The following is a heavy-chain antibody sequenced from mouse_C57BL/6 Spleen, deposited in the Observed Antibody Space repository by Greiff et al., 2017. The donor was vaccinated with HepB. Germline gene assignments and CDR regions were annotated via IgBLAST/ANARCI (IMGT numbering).Heavy chain of an antibody. Sequence: EVNLVESGGGLVKPGGSLKLSCAASGFTFSDYGMHWVRQAPEKGLEWVAYISSGSSTIYYADTVKGRFTISRDNAKNTLFLQMTSLRSEDTAMYYCARAITTDGFAYWGQGTLVTVSA. CDR3: ARAITTDGFAY. CDR2: ISSGSSTI. D-gene: IGHD1-1*01. CDR1: GFTFSDYG. J-gene: IGHJ3*01. V-gene: IGHV5-17*01.